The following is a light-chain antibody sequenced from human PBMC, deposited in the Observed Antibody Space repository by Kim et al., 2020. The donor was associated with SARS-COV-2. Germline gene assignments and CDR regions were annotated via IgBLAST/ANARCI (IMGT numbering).Light chain of an antibody. Sequence: DILLTQSPTTLSLSAGERATLSCRASQSVTTYLAWYRQKPGQAPRLLIYDASNRATGIPARFSGSGSGTDFTLTISSLEPEDFAVYYCQRSNNWRTLGGGTKVDSK. V-gene: IGKV3-11*01. CDR2: DAS. J-gene: IGKJ4*01. CDR3: QRSNNWRT. CDR1: QSVTTY.